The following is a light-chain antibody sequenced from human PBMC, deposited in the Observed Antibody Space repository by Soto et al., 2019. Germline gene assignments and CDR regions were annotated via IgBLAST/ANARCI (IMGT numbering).Light chain of an antibody. CDR1: QAISSW. J-gene: IGKJ5*01. V-gene: IGKV1D-12*01. CDR3: QQANSFPIT. Sequence: DIQMTQSPSSVSASVGDRVTITCRASQAISSWLAWYQQKPGKAPKLLIYAASSLQGGVPSRFSGSGSGTDFTLTINSLQPEDFATYYCQQANSFPITFGQGTRLEIK. CDR2: AAS.